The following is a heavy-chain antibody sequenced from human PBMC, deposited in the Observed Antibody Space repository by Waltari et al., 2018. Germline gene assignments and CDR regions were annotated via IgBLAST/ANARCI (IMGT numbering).Heavy chain of an antibody. CDR1: GGSISSSSYY. D-gene: IGHD6-19*01. Sequence: QLQLQELGPGLVKPSETLSLTCTVSGGSISSSSYYGGWIRQPPGKGLEWIGSIYYSGSTYYNPSLKSRVTISVDTSKNHFSLKLSSVTAADTAVYYCARAGLAVAVNWFDPWGQGTLVTVSS. J-gene: IGHJ5*02. V-gene: IGHV4-39*07. CDR3: ARAGLAVAVNWFDP. CDR2: IYYSGST.